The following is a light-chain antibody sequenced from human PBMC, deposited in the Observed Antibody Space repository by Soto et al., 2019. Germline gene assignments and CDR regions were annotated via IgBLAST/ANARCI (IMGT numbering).Light chain of an antibody. Sequence: DIQMTQSPSTLSASVGDRVTITCRASQSISSWLAWYQQKTGKAPKLLIYDASSLESGVPSRFSGSGSGTEFTLXISSLQXXXFATXXXXXYNSYSTFGQGTKVEIK. CDR3: XXYNSYST. CDR1: QSISSW. J-gene: IGKJ1*01. V-gene: IGKV1-5*01. CDR2: DAS.